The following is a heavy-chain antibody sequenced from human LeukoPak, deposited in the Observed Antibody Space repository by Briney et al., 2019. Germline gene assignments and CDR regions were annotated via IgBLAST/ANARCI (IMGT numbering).Heavy chain of an antibody. Sequence: GGSLRLSCAVSGFTFSTYTMSWVRQAPGKGLEWVSSISSGGSYKYYADSVEGRFTISRDSAENSLYLQMNGLRAEDTAVYYCARDYCSGGSCYSLNFQLWGQGTLVTVSS. CDR2: ISSGGSYK. D-gene: IGHD2-15*01. V-gene: IGHV3-21*01. J-gene: IGHJ1*01. CDR3: ARDYCSGGSCYSLNFQL. CDR1: GFTFSTYT.